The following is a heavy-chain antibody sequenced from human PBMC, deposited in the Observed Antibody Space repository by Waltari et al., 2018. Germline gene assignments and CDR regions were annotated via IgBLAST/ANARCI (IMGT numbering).Heavy chain of an antibody. J-gene: IGHJ6*03. Sequence: QVQLQESGPGLVKPSETLSLTCAVSGYSIRSGYYWGWIRQPPGNGLEWIGIIYHSGNTYYNASLKSRVTISVDTSKNQFSLKVNSVTAADTAVYYCARRAAIAATGPTFYMDVWGKGTTVTVSS. V-gene: IGHV4-38-2*01. CDR2: IYHSGNT. D-gene: IGHD6-13*01. CDR3: ARRAAIAATGPTFYMDV. CDR1: GYSIRSGYY.